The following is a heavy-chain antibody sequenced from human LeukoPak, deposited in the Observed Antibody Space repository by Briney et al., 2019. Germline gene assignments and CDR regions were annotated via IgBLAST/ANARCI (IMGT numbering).Heavy chain of an antibody. D-gene: IGHD3-22*01. CDR1: GFTFSSFA. V-gene: IGHV3-30*04. CDR2: ISYHGSNT. J-gene: IGHJ4*02. Sequence: GKSLRLSCAASGFTFSSFAMHWVRQAPGRELEWVAAISYHGSNTYYADSVKGRFTISRDNSKNTLYLQMNSLRAEDTAVYFCARETGDYDSNGYYSYWGQGTLVTVSS. CDR3: ARETGDYDSNGYYSY.